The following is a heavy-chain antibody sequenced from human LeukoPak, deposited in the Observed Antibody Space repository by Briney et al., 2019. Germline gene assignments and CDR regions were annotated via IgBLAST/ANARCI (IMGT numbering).Heavy chain of an antibody. J-gene: IGHJ4*02. CDR1: VGSISSSSYY. V-gene: IGHV4-39*01. CDR3: ARRVESGYYGSGSRTTYFDY. Sequence: KPSETLSLTCTVSVGSISSSSYYWGWIRQPPGKGLEWIGSIYYSGSTYYNPSLKSRVTISVDTSKNQFSLKLSSVTAADTAVYYCARRVESGYYGSGSRTTYFDYWGQGTLVTVSS. D-gene: IGHD3-10*01. CDR2: IYYSGST.